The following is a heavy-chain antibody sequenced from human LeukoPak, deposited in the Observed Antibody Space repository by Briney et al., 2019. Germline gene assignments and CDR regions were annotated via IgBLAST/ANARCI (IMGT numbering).Heavy chain of an antibody. J-gene: IGHJ3*02. CDR3: ARDPGIAVAGDAFDI. Sequence: GGSLRLSCAASGFTFSSYAMHWVRQAPGKGLEWVAVISYDGSNKYYADSVKGRFTISRDNSKNTLYLQMNSLRAEDTAVYYCARDPGIAVAGDAFDIWGQGTMVTVSS. D-gene: IGHD6-19*01. CDR1: GFTFSSYA. CDR2: ISYDGSNK. V-gene: IGHV3-30*04.